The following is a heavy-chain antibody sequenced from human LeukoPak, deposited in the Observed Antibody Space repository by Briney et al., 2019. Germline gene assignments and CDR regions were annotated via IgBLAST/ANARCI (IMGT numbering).Heavy chain of an antibody. V-gene: IGHV1-8*01. Sequence: GASVKVSCKASGYTFTSYDINWVRQATGQGLEWMGWMNPNSGNTGYAQKFQGRVTMTRNTSISTAYMELSSLRSEDPAVYYCARGNVDIVATFGYWGQGTLVTVSS. D-gene: IGHD5-12*01. CDR1: GYTFTSYD. J-gene: IGHJ4*02. CDR3: ARGNVDIVATFGY. CDR2: MNPNSGNT.